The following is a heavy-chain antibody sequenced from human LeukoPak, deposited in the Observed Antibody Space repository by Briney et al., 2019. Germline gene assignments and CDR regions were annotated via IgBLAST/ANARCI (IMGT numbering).Heavy chain of an antibody. Sequence: PGESLKISCKGSGYTFATYWIAWVRQLPGKGLELMGIIYPGDSDTRYSPSFQGQVTISADKSIGTAYLQWSSLKASDTAIYYCARHAILGATKSYFDYWGQGTLVTVSS. V-gene: IGHV5-51*01. J-gene: IGHJ4*02. CDR1: GYTFATYW. CDR2: IYPGDSDT. CDR3: ARHAILGATKSYFDY. D-gene: IGHD1-26*01.